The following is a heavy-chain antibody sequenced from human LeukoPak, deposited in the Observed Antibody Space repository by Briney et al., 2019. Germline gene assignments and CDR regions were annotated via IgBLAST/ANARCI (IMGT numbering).Heavy chain of an antibody. CDR1: GASITSSNYY. CDR2: IYYSGSA. J-gene: IGHJ6*03. D-gene: IGHD3-3*01. Sequence: PSETLSLTCTVSGASITSSNYYWGWIRQPPGKGLEWIGSIYYSGSAYYNPSLKSRVTISVDTSKNQFSLKLSSVTAADTAVYYCARTAYDFWSGSPSYYYYMDVWGKGTTVTVSS. V-gene: IGHV4-39*01. CDR3: ARTAYDFWSGSPSYYYYMDV.